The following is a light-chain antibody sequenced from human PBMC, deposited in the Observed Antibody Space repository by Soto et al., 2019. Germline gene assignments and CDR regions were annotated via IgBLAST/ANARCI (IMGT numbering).Light chain of an antibody. Sequence: QSVLTQPASVSGSPGQSITISCTASSSDVGNYNLVSWYQQHPGKAPKLMIYEDTKWPSGVSNRFSGSKSGNTAYLTISGLQAEDEADYYCWSYAVGRTYVFGTGTKLTVL. CDR1: SSDVGNYNL. V-gene: IGLV2-23*01. J-gene: IGLJ1*01. CDR2: EDT. CDR3: WSYAVGRTYV.